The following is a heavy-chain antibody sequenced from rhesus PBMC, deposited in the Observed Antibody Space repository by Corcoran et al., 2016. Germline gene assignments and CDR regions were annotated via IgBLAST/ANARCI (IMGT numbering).Heavy chain of an antibody. V-gene: IGHV3S5*01. CDR1: GFTFSSYG. CDR2: MSDPGGIT. J-gene: IGHJ2*01. D-gene: IGHD4-29*01. CDR3: AKSNGSSYGYWYFDL. Sequence: EVQLVETGGGLVQPGGSLRLSCAASGFTFSSYGRSWVRRAPWKGMEWFSGMSDPGGITYYADSVKGRFTISRDNSKNTLSLQMNSLRAVDTAVYYCAKSNGSSYGYWYFDLWGPGTPITISS.